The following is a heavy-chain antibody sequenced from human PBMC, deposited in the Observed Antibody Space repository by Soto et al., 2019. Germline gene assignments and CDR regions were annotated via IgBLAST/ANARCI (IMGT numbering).Heavy chain of an antibody. D-gene: IGHD3-9*01. CDR1: GFTFSSFA. J-gene: IGHJ4*02. CDR2: LSGSGGIT. Sequence: PGGSLRLSCAASGFTFSSFAMSWVRQAPGKGLEWVSTLSGSGGITYYADSVKGRFTISRDNSKNTLYLQMNSLIAEDTAVYYCAKGLRYLENWGQGTLVTVSS. CDR3: AKGLRYLEN. V-gene: IGHV3-23*01.